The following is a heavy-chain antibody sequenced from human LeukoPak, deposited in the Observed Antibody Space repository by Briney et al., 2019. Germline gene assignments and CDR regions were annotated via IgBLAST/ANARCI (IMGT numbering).Heavy chain of an antibody. Sequence: ASVKVSCKASGYTFTGYYMHWVRHAPGQGLEWMGWINPNSGGTNYAQKFQGRVTMTRDTSISTTYMELSRLRSDDTAVYYCARDQDYYDSSGYYLGDYWGQGTLVTVSS. D-gene: IGHD3-22*01. V-gene: IGHV1-2*02. CDR1: GYTFTGYY. CDR3: ARDQDYYDSSGYYLGDY. CDR2: INPNSGGT. J-gene: IGHJ4*02.